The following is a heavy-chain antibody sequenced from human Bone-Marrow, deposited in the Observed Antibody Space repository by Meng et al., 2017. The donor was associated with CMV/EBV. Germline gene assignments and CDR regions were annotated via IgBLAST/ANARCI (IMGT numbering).Heavy chain of an antibody. CDR3: AKDRKGYDSSGYYSLFDY. CDR2: ISGSGGST. V-gene: IGHV3-23*01. J-gene: IGHJ4*02. D-gene: IGHD3-22*01. Sequence: TFSSYAMSWVRQAPGKGLEWVSAISGSGGSTYYADSVKGRFTISRDNSKNTLYLQMNSLRAEDTAVYYCAKDRKGYDSSGYYSLFDYWGQGTLVTVSS. CDR1: TFSSYA.